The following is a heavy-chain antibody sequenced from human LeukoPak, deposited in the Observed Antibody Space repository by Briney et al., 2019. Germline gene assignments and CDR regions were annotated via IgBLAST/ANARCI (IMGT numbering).Heavy chain of an antibody. D-gene: IGHD2-15*01. CDR1: GYTFTGYY. J-gene: IGHJ4*02. CDR3: ARGDYCSGGSCYGYYFDY. V-gene: IGHV1-2*04. Sequence: GASVKVSCKASGYTFTGYYMHWVRQAPGQGLEWMGWISPNSGGTNYAQKFQGWVTMTRDTSISTAYMELSRLRSDDTAVYYCARGDYCSGGSCYGYYFDYWGQGTLVTVSS. CDR2: ISPNSGGT.